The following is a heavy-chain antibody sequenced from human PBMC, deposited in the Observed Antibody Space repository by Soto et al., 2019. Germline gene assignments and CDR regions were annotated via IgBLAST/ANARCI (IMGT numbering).Heavy chain of an antibody. Sequence: QITLKESGPTLVKPTQTLTLTCTFSGFSLSTSGVGVGWIRQPPGKALEWLALIYWDVDKRYSPSLTSRLTITKDTSKNQVVLTMTNMDPVDTDTYYCAHVLVVVANYGMDVWGQGTTVTVSS. J-gene: IGHJ6*02. CDR1: GFSLSTSGVG. V-gene: IGHV2-5*02. D-gene: IGHD2-15*01. CDR2: IYWDVDK. CDR3: AHVLVVVANYGMDV.